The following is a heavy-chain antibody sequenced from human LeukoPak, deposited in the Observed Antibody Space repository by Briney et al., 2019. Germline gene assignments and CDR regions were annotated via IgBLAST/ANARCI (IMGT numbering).Heavy chain of an antibody. V-gene: IGHV3-23*01. CDR2: FVVVGGST. J-gene: IGHJ6*02. CDR1: GFTFSSYA. D-gene: IGHD3-10*01. Sequence: GGSLRLSCAASGFTFSSYAMSWVRQAPGKGWKGFSTFVVVGGSTYNADSVKGRFTISRDNSKNSLYLQMNSLRAEDTALYYCAKDYGAVGGSGMKLYYGMDVWGQGTTVTVSS. CDR3: AKDYGAVGGSGMKLYYGMDV.